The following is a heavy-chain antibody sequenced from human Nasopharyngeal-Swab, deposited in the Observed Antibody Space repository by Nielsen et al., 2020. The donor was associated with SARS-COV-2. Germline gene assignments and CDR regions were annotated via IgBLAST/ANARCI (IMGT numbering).Heavy chain of an antibody. CDR2: IKQDGSEK. V-gene: IGHV3-7*03. CDR3: ARRDRYCSGGSCYGENAFDI. J-gene: IGHJ3*02. Sequence: GGSLRLSCAASGFTFSSYWMSWVRQVPGKGLEWVANIKQDGSEKYYVDSVKGRFTISRDNAKNSLYLQMNSLRAEDTAVYYCARRDRYCSGGSCYGENAFDIWGQGTMVTVSS. CDR1: GFTFSSYW. D-gene: IGHD2-15*01.